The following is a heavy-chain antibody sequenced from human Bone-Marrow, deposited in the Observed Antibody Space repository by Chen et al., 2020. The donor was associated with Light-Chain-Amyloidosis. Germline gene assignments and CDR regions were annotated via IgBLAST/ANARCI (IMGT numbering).Heavy chain of an antibody. CDR1: GFTLNTYW. V-gene: IGHV3-74*01. D-gene: IGHD3-10*01. CDR2: MPTDLTQT. J-gene: IGHJ4*02. CDR3: ARDRGRFSYNRGGLDS. Sequence: EVQLVESGGALVQPGGSLRLSCAASGFTLNTYWMHWVRQPPGGGLVWVARMPTDLTQTVYADSVKGRFTVSRDDARNTLYLEMNSLRVDATGLYFCARDRGRFSYNRGGLDSWGQGTLVTVSS.